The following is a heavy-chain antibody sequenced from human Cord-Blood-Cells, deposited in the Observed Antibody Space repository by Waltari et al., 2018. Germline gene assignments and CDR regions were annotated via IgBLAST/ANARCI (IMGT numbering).Heavy chain of an antibody. J-gene: IGHJ3*02. CDR2: MNPNSGNT. CDR3: ARDYSNYFAFDI. Sequence: QVQLVQSGAEVKKPGASVKVSCKAPGYTFTSYDINWVRQATGQGIEWMGWMNPNSGNTGDAQKFQGRGTMTRNTAISTAYMELSSLRSEDTAVYYCARDYSNYFAFDIWGQGTMVTVSS. CDR1: GYTFTSYD. D-gene: IGHD4-4*01. V-gene: IGHV1-8*01.